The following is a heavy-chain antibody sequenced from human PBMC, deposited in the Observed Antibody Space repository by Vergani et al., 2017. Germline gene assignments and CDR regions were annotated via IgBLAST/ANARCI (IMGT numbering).Heavy chain of an antibody. Sequence: QVQLVQSGAEVKKPGSSVKVSCKASGVTFSSYTISWVRQAPGQGLEWMGSIITILGIANYAQKFQGRVTITADKSTSTAYMELSSLRSEDTAVYYCARESGRTGSDYWGQGTLVTVSS. CDR3: ARESGRTGSDY. J-gene: IGHJ4*02. D-gene: IGHD1-1*01. CDR1: GVTFSSYT. V-gene: IGHV1-69*08. CDR2: IITILGIA.